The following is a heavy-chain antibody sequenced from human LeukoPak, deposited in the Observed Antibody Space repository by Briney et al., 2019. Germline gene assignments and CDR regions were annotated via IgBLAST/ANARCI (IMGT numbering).Heavy chain of an antibody. CDR2: IYYSGST. CDR1: GGSISSYY. Sequence: PSETLSLTCTVSGGSISSYYWSWIRQPPGKVLEWIGYIYYSGSTNYNPSLKSRVTISVDTSKNQFSLKLSSVTAADTAVYYCARDGGEHDAFDIWGQGTKVTVSS. D-gene: IGHD4-23*01. J-gene: IGHJ3*02. CDR3: ARDGGEHDAFDI. V-gene: IGHV4-59*01.